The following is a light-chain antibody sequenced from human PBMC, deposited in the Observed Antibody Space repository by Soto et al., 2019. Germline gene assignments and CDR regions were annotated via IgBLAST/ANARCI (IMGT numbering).Light chain of an antibody. CDR1: QDISSW. CDR3: QQYDSYSGT. V-gene: IGKV1D-16*01. J-gene: IGKJ1*01. Sequence: DIQMTQSPSSVSASVGDSVTITCRASQDISSWLAWYQQKPGKAPNLLIYAASSLQSGVPSRFSGSGSGTEFTLTISGLQADDFATYYCQQYDSYSGTFGQGTKVDIK. CDR2: AAS.